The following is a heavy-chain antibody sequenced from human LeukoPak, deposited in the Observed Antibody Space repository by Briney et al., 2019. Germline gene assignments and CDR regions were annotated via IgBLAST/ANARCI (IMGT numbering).Heavy chain of an antibody. V-gene: IGHV1-2*02. D-gene: IGHD3-22*01. CDR2: INPNSGGT. J-gene: IGHJ4*02. CDR1: GYTFTGYY. CDR3: ARWGSGYLTYYFDY. Sequence: GASVKVSCKASGYTFTGYYMHWVRQAPGQGLEWMGWINPNSGGTNYAQKFQGRVTMTRDTSISTAYMELSRLRSDDTAVYYCARWGSGYLTYYFDYWGQGALVTVAS.